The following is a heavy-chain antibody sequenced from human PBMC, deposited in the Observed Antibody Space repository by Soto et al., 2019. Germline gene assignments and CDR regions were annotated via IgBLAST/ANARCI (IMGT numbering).Heavy chain of an antibody. CDR1: GGSISTSSYY. J-gene: IGHJ4*02. CDR3: ARRPAAYGDPPLYYFDH. D-gene: IGHD4-17*01. CDR2: IYYSGST. Sequence: SETLSLTCTVSGGSISTSSYYWGWIRQPPGKGLEWIGTIYYSGSTYYNSSLRSRVTISVDTSNNQFSLKLTSVTAADTAVYYCARRPAAYGDPPLYYFDHRGQGALVTVSS. V-gene: IGHV4-39*01.